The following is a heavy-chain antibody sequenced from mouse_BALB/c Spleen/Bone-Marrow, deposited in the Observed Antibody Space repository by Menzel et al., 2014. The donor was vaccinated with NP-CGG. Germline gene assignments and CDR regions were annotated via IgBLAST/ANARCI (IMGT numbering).Heavy chain of an antibody. V-gene: IGHV7-3*02. CDR1: GFTFTDYY. J-gene: IGHJ2*01. CDR3: ARDGIYYFDY. Sequence: EVKLMESGGGLVQPGGSLRLSCATSGFTFTDYYMSWVRQPPGKAPEWLGFIRNKANGYTTEYSASVKGRFTISRDNSQSILYLQMNTLRAEDSATYYCARDGIYYFDYWGQGTTLTVSS. CDR2: IRNKANGYTT.